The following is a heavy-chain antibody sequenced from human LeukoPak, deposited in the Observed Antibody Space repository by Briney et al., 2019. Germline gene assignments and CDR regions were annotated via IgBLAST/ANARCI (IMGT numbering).Heavy chain of an antibody. CDR1: GYTFTSYD. D-gene: IGHD2-2*01. CDR3: ARDLLGYCSSTSCRFGYYYMDV. V-gene: IGHV1-8*01. CDR2: MNPNSGNT. J-gene: IGHJ6*03. Sequence: ASVKVSCKASGYTFTSYDINWMRQATGQGLEWMGWMNPNSGNTGYAQKFQGRVTITTDESTSTAYMELSSLRSEDTAVYYCARDLLGYCSSTSCRFGYYYMDVWGKGTTVTVSS.